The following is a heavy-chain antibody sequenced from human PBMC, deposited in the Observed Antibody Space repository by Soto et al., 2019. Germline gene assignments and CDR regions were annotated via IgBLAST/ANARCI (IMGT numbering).Heavy chain of an antibody. D-gene: IGHD2-15*01. CDR3: ARHTPAISISDH. CDR1: GGSISSSSYY. J-gene: IGHJ4*02. V-gene: IGHV4-39*01. CDR2: IYYSGST. Sequence: KTSETLSLTCTVSGGSISSSSYYWGWIRQPPGKGLEWIGSIYYSGSTYYNPSLKSRVTISVDTSKNQFSLKLSSVTAADTAVYYCARHTPAISISDHWGKGTLVTVSS.